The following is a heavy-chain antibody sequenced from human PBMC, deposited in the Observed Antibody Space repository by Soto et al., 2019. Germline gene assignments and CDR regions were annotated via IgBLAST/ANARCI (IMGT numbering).Heavy chain of an antibody. CDR3: ARDDSSGRQDYGMDV. Sequence: SETLSLTCTVSGGSISSYYWSWIRQPPGKGLEWIGYIYYSGSTNYNPSLKSRVTISVDTSKNQFSLKLSSVTAADTAVYYCARDDSSGRQDYGMDVWGQGTTVTVSS. D-gene: IGHD6-19*01. V-gene: IGHV4-59*01. CDR1: GGSISSYY. CDR2: IYYSGST. J-gene: IGHJ6*02.